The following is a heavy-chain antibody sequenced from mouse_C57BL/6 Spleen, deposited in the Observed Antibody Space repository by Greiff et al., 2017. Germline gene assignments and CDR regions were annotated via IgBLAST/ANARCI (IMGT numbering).Heavy chain of an antibody. CDR2: IDPENGDT. Sequence: EVQLQESGAELVRPGASVKLSCTASGFNIKDDYMHWVKQRPEQGLEWIGWIDPENGDTEYASKFQGKATITADTSSNTAYLQLSSLTSEDTAVYYCTWLLRDYWGQGTTLTVSS. CDR1: GFNIKDDY. CDR3: TWLLRDY. D-gene: IGHD2-3*01. J-gene: IGHJ2*01. V-gene: IGHV14-4*01.